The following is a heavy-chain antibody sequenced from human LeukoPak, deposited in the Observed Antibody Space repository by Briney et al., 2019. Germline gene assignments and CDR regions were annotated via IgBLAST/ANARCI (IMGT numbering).Heavy chain of an antibody. CDR3: AREEDYSNSGYWYFDL. CDR1: GGSFSGYY. D-gene: IGHD4-11*01. J-gene: IGHJ2*01. Sequence: SETLSLTCAVYGGSFSGYYWSWVRQPPGKGLEWIGEINHSGSTNYNPSLKSRVTISVDTSKDQFSLKLSSVTAADTAVYYCAREEDYSNSGYWYFDLWGRGTLVTVSS. V-gene: IGHV4-34*01. CDR2: INHSGST.